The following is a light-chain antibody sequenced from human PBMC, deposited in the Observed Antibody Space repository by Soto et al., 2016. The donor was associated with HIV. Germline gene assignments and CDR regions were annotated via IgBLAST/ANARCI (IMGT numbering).Light chain of an antibody. J-gene: IGLJ2*01. Sequence: SYELTQPSSVSVFPGQTVKITCSGDVLAKTFARWFQQKPGQAPILVIYKDIYRSSGIPERFSGSNSGNTATLTISGTQTMDEADYYCQAWDSGTAVFGGGTKLTVL. CDR1: VLAKTF. CDR2: KDI. CDR3: QAWDSGTAV. V-gene: IGLV3-27*01.